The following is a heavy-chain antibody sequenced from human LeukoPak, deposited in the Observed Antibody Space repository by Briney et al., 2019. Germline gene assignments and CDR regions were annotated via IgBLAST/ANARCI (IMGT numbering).Heavy chain of an antibody. CDR1: GYTFTSYY. CDR3: AREYSGGNFDY. J-gene: IGHJ4*01. CDR2: IIPSAGRT. V-gene: IGHV1-46*01. D-gene: IGHD2-15*01. Sequence: ASVKVSCKASGYTFTSYYIHWVRQAPGQGLEWMGIIIPSAGRTNYAQKFRGRVSMTTDMSTSTVYMELSSLRSENTAVYYCAREYSGGNFDYWGQGTLVTVSS.